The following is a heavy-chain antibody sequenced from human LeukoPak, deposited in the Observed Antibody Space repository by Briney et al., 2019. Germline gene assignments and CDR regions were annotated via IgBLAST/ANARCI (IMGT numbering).Heavy chain of an antibody. J-gene: IGHJ4*02. D-gene: IGHD6-13*01. CDR2: IYTSGST. V-gene: IGHV4-61*02. CDR3: AGESYIAALDY. CDR1: GGSISSGSYY. Sequence: SETLSLTCTVSGGSISSGSYYWSWIRQPAGKGLEWIGRIYTSGSTNYNPSLKSRVTMSVDTSKNQFSLKLSSVTAADTAVYYCAGESYIAALDYWGQGTLVTVSS.